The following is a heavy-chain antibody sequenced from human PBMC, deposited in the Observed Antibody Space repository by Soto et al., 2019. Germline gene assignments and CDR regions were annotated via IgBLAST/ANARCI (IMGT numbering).Heavy chain of an antibody. CDR3: ARAAKQYQLLFPYYYYMDV. D-gene: IGHD2-2*01. CDR2: INHSGST. V-gene: IGHV4-34*01. CDR1: GGSFSGYY. J-gene: IGHJ6*03. Sequence: SETLSLTCAVYGGSFSGYYWSWIRQPPGKGLEWIGEINHSGSTNYNPSLKSRVTISVDTSKNQFSLKLSSVTAADTAVYYCARAAKQYQLLFPYYYYMDVWGKGTTVTVSS.